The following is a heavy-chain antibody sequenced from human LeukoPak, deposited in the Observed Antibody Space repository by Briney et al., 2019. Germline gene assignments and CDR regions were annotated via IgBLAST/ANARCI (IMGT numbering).Heavy chain of an antibody. CDR3: SGYRSGWYRNY. CDR1: GFTFSSYE. J-gene: IGHJ4*02. V-gene: IGHV3-48*03. CDR2: ISSSGSTI. D-gene: IGHD6-19*01. Sequence: GGSLRLSCAASGFTFSSYEMHWVRHAPRKGREWGSYISSSGSTIYYADSVKGRFTISRENDKNSLYLQMNSLRAEDTAVYYCSGYRSGWYRNYWRQGTLVTVSS.